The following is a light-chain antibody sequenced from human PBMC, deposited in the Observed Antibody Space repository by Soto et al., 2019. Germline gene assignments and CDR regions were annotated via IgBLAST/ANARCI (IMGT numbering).Light chain of an antibody. Sequence: EIVLTQSPGTLSLSPGERATLSCRASQSVSRSYLAWYQQKPGQAPRLLIYGASSRATGIPDRFSGRGSGTDFTLTISRLEPEDFAVYYCQQYGSSPRITFGQGTRLEIK. CDR1: QSVSRSY. J-gene: IGKJ5*01. CDR2: GAS. CDR3: QQYGSSPRIT. V-gene: IGKV3-20*01.